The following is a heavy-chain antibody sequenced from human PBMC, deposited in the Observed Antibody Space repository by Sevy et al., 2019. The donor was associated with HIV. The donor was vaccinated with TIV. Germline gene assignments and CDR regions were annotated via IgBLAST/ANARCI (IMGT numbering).Heavy chain of an antibody. D-gene: IGHD3-3*01. V-gene: IGHV3-23*01. CDR3: AKDFVQTYYDFWSGYAITAYYYYGMDV. CDR1: GFTFSSYA. Sequence: GSLRLSCAASGFTFSSYAMSWVRQAPGKGLEWVSAISGSGGSTYYADSVKGRFTISRDNSKNTLYLQMNSLRAEDTAVYYCAKDFVQTYYDFWSGYAITAYYYYGMDVWGQGTTVTVSS. J-gene: IGHJ6*02. CDR2: ISGSGGST.